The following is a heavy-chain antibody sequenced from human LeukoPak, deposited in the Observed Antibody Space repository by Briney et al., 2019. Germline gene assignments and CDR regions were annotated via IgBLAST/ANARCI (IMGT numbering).Heavy chain of an antibody. J-gene: IGHJ3*02. CDR1: GGSVSSGSYY. D-gene: IGHD4-17*01. CDR3: ARGVATFASGDYEEIGDAFDI. CDR2: IYYSGST. V-gene: IGHV4-61*01. Sequence: PSETLSLTCTVSGGSVSSGSYYWSWIRQPPGKGLEWIGYIYYSGSTNYNPSLKSRVTISVDTSKNQFSLKLSSVTAADTAVYYCARGVATFASGDYEEIGDAFDIWGQGTMVTVSS.